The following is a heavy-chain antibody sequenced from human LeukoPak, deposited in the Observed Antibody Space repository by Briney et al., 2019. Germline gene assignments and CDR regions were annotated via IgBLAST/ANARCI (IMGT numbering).Heavy chain of an antibody. J-gene: IGHJ4*02. D-gene: IGHD1-26*01. Sequence: GASVKVSCKASGYTLSSYYMLWVRQAPGQGLEWMAIINPSAGSTSYAQSFQGRVTLTRDTSSSTVYMELSSLRFDDTAIYYCARASSSRGSYSRRGEDYFDYWGQGTLVTVSS. CDR2: INPSAGST. CDR3: ARASSSRGSYSRRGEDYFDY. V-gene: IGHV1-46*01. CDR1: GYTLSSYY.